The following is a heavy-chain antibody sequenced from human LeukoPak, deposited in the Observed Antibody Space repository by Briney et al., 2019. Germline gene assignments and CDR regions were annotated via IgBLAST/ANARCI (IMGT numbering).Heavy chain of an antibody. V-gene: IGHV4-31*03. Sequence: SQTLSLTCTVSGGSISSGGYYWSWIRQHPGKGLEWIGYIYYSGSTYYNPSLKSRVTISVDTSKNQFSLKLSSVTAADTAVYYCARATSSGYYNDYWGQGTLVTVSS. CDR3: ARATSSGYYNDY. D-gene: IGHD6-19*01. CDR2: IYYSGST. CDR1: GGSISSGGYY. J-gene: IGHJ4*02.